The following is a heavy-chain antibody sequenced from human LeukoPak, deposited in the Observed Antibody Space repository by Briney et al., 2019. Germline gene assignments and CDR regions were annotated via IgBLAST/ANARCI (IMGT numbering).Heavy chain of an antibody. CDR1: GGSNSRSSNY. CDR3: ATTTIRLGY. D-gene: IGHD1-1*01. J-gene: IGHJ4*02. CDR2: IYYSGST. V-gene: IGHV4-39*07. Sequence: SETLSLTCTVSGGSNSRSSNYWGWIRQSPGKGLEWIGSIYYSGSTYHNPSLKSRVTISIDTSKNQFSLKLSSVTAADTAVYYCATTTIRLGYWGQGTLVTVSS.